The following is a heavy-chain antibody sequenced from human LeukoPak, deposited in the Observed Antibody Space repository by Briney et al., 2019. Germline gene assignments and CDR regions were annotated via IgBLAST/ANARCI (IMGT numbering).Heavy chain of an antibody. CDR2: ISSSGSTI. V-gene: IGHV3-11*04. J-gene: IGHJ6*03. Sequence: PGGSLRLSCAASGFTFSDYYMSWIRQAPGKGLKGVSYISSSGSTIYYADSVKGRFTISRDNAKNSLYLQMNSLRAEDTAVYYCARVLAYYYYYMDVWGKGTTVTVSS. CDR1: GFTFSDYY. CDR3: ARVLAYYYYYMDV.